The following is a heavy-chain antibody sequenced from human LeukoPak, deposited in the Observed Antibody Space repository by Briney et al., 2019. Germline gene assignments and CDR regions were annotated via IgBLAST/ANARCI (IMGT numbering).Heavy chain of an antibody. CDR3: ARSELLWFGGVNSGFDY. CDR1: GGSISSYY. Sequence: SSETLSLTCTVSGGSISSYYWSWIRQPPGKGLEWIGYIYYSGSTNYNPSLKSRVTISIDTSRTRFSLKLTSVTAADTAVYYCARSELLWFGGVNSGFDYWGQGTLVTVSS. J-gene: IGHJ4*02. D-gene: IGHD3-10*01. V-gene: IGHV4-59*01. CDR2: IYYSGST.